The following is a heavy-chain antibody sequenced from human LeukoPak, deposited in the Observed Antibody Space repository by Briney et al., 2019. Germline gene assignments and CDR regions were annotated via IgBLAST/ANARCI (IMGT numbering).Heavy chain of an antibody. V-gene: IGHV3-74*01. CDR1: GFIFSNYW. Sequence: GGSLRLSCAASGFIFSNYWMLWVRQAPGKGLVWVPRIKYDGSHTDYADSVKGRFTISRDNAKSTLFLQMNSLGAEDTAVYYCATARRQGYNLVDSWGQGTLVTVSS. J-gene: IGHJ5*02. D-gene: IGHD5-24*01. CDR2: IKYDGSHT. CDR3: ATARRQGYNLVDS.